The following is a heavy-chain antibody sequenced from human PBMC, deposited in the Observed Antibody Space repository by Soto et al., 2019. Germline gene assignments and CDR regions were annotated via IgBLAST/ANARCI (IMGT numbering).Heavy chain of an antibody. CDR3: ARERDPYYFDY. V-gene: IGHV3-33*01. CDR1: GFTFSSYG. Sequence: VGSLRLSCAASGFTFSSYGMHWVRQAPGKGLEWVAVIWYDGSNKYYADSVKGRFTISRDNSKNTLYLQMNSLRAEDTAVYYCARERDPYYFDYWGQGTLVTVSS. J-gene: IGHJ4*02. CDR2: IWYDGSNK.